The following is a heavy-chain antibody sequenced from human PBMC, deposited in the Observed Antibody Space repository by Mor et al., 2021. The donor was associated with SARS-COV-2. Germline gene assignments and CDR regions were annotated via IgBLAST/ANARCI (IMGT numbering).Heavy chain of an antibody. CDR3: AREDCSSTSCYGGYYYYGMDV. CDR2: INPSGGST. Sequence: MGIINPSGGSTSYAQKFQGRVTMTRDTSTSTVYMELSSLRSEDTAVYYCAREDCSSTSCYGGYYYYGMDVWGQGTTVTVSS. J-gene: IGHJ6*02. D-gene: IGHD2-2*01. V-gene: IGHV1-46*03.